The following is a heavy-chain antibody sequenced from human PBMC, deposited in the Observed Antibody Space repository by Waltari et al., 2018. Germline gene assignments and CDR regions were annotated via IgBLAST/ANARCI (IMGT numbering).Heavy chain of an antibody. Sequence: EVQLLESGGGLVQPGGSLRLSCAASGFSFSNYDMAWVRRAPGKGLEGFSGIRNSGGNTYYGDAGKGRSAISRDNTRNTLHLKMNGLRAEDTAIYYCTSWRVGAGTGWCDSWGQGTLVTVSS. CDR1: GFSFSNYD. D-gene: IGHD1-26*01. CDR2: IRNSGGNT. V-gene: IGHV3-23*01. J-gene: IGHJ4*02. CDR3: TSWRVGAGTGWCDS.